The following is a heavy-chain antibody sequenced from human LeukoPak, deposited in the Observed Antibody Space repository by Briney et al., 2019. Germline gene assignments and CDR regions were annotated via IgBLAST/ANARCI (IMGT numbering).Heavy chain of an antibody. CDR1: GFTFSSYS. CDR3: ARAPRYYYDSSGYYGGAPLK. CDR2: ISSSGSTI. V-gene: IGHV3-48*04. D-gene: IGHD3-22*01. Sequence: GGSLRLSCAASGFTFSSYSINWVRQAPGKGLEWVSYISSSGSTIYYADSVKGRFTISRDNAKNSLHLQMNSLRAEDTAVYYCARAPRYYYDSSGYYGGAPLKWGQGTLVTVSS. J-gene: IGHJ4*02.